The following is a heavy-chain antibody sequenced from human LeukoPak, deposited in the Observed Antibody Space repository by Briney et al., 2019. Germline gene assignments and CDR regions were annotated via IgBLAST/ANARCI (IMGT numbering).Heavy chain of an antibody. V-gene: IGHV3-48*01. CDR1: GFTFSTYS. D-gene: IGHD3-16*02. CDR2: ITSSSNTI. Sequence: GGSLRFSCAASGFTFSTYSMNWVRQAPGKGLEWISYITSSSNTIYYADSVKGRFTISRDNAKNSLYLQMNSLRAEDTAVYYCTRDRSLWGQGTLVTVSS. CDR3: TRDRSL. J-gene: IGHJ4*02.